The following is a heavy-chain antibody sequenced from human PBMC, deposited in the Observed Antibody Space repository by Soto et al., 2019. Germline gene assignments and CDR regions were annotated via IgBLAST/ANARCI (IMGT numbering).Heavy chain of an antibody. CDR3: ARLSTGKGPNDY. CDR1: GGSISSYY. Sequence: PSETLSLTCTVSGGSISSYYWSWIRQPPGKGLEWIGYIYYSGSTNYNPSLKSRVTISVDTSKNQFSLKLSSVTAADTAVYYCARLSTGKGPNDYWGQGTLVTVSS. D-gene: IGHD3-10*01. CDR2: IYYSGST. V-gene: IGHV4-59*12. J-gene: IGHJ4*02.